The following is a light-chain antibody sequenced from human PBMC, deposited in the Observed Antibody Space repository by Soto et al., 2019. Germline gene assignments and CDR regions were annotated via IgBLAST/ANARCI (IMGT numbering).Light chain of an antibody. CDR1: QTISSW. Sequence: IKMTQSPSTLSGTVGDRVTITCRASQTISSWLAWYQQKPGKAPKLLIYKASTLKSGVPSRFSGSGSGTEFTLTISSLQPDDFATYYCQHYNIVWAFGQGTKVDI. J-gene: IGKJ1*01. CDR3: QHYNIVWA. CDR2: KAS. V-gene: IGKV1-5*03.